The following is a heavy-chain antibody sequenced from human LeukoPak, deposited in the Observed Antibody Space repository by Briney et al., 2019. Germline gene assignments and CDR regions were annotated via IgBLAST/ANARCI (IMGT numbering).Heavy chain of an antibody. Sequence: ASVKVSCKASGYTFTGYYMHWVRQAPGRGLEWMGWINPNSGGTNYAQKFQGRVTMTRDTSISTAYMELSRLRPDDTAVYYCARGYYDSSGYRLSDYWGQGTLVTVSS. D-gene: IGHD3-22*01. CDR3: ARGYYDSSGYRLSDY. J-gene: IGHJ4*02. V-gene: IGHV1-2*02. CDR1: GYTFTGYY. CDR2: INPNSGGT.